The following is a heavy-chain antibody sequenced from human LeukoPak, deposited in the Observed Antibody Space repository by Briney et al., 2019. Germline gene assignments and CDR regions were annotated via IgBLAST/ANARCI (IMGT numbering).Heavy chain of an antibody. CDR2: IYPGDSDT. V-gene: IGHV5-51*01. Sequence: GESLKISCKGSGYNFTTYWIGWVRQMPGKGLEWMGIIYPGDSDTRYSPSFQGQVTISADKSISTAYVQWSSLKASDTAIYYCARSLRGSGWYIDYWGQGTLVTVSS. CDR3: ARSLRGSGWYIDY. J-gene: IGHJ4*02. CDR1: GYNFTTYW. D-gene: IGHD6-25*01.